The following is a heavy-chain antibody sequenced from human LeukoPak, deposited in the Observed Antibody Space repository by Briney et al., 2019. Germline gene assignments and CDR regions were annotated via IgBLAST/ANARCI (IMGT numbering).Heavy chain of an antibody. D-gene: IGHD3-10*02. J-gene: IGHJ6*04. Sequence: PGGSLRLSCEASGFTFSSYEMNWVRQAPGKGLEWVSYISSSGSTIYYADSVKGRFTISSDNAKNSLYLQMNSLRAEDTAVYYCAELGITMIGGVWGKGTTVTISS. CDR2: ISSSGSTI. CDR3: AELGITMIGGV. V-gene: IGHV3-48*03. CDR1: GFTFSSYE.